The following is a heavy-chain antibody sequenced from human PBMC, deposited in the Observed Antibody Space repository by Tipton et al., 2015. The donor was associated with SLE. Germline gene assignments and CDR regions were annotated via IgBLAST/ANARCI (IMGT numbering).Heavy chain of an antibody. CDR2: IWYDGSNK. V-gene: IGHV3-33*06. J-gene: IGHJ6*02. D-gene: IGHD3-9*01. Sequence: SLRLSCAASGFTLSSYGMHWVRQAPGKGLEWVAVIWYDGSNKYYADSVKGRFTISGDNSKNTLYLQMNSLRAEDTAVYYCAKDWVTYDTGYYYYGTDVWGQGTTVTVS. CDR3: AKDWVTYDTGYYYYGTDV. CDR1: GFTLSSYG.